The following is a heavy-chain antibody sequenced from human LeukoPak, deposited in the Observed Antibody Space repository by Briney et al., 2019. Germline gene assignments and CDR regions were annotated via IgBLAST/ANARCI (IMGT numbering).Heavy chain of an antibody. CDR3: AKDDAYLQYAD. Sequence: GGSLRLSCAASGFTFSSCAMHWVRQAPGKGLEWVAVISYDGSNKYYADSVKGRFTVSRDNSKNMVFLQMNSLRAEDTAMYYCAKDDAYLQYADWGQGTLVTVSS. CDR2: ISYDGSNK. V-gene: IGHV3-30*18. D-gene: IGHD5-24*01. J-gene: IGHJ4*02. CDR1: GFTFSSCA.